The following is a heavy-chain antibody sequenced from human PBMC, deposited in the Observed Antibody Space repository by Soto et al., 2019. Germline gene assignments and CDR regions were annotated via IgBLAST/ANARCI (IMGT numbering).Heavy chain of an antibody. CDR1: GFSFGDNG. CDR2: IRSKAYGGTT. Sequence: GGSLRLSCTAAGFSFGDNGMSWVRQAPGKGLEWVGFIRSKAYGGTTDYAASVKGRFTISRDDSKNIAYLQMNSLKTEDTAVYYCTRASISTAGTTHYYYGMDVWGQGTTVTVSS. V-gene: IGHV3-49*04. CDR3: TRASISTAGTTHYYYGMDV. J-gene: IGHJ6*02. D-gene: IGHD6-13*01.